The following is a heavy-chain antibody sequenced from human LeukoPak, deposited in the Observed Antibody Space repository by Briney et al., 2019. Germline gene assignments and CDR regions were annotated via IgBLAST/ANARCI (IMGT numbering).Heavy chain of an antibody. J-gene: IGHJ4*02. Sequence: PSETLSLTRAVYGGSFSGYYWSWIRQPPGRGLEWSGEINHSGSTNYNPSLKSRVTISVDTSKNQFSLKLSSVAAADTAVYYCARGHIVVVTAMGGLFDYWGQGTLVTVSS. V-gene: IGHV4-34*01. D-gene: IGHD2-21*02. CDR3: ARGHIVVVTAMGGLFDY. CDR2: INHSGST. CDR1: GGSFSGYY.